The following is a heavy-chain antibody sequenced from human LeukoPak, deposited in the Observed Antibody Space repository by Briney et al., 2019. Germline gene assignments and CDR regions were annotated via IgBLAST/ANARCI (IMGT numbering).Heavy chain of an antibody. CDR1: GGTFSTYA. V-gene: IGHV1-69*04. Sequence: SSVKVSCKASGGTFSTYAISWVRQAPGQGLEWMGRIIPVLGVADYAQKFQGRVTISADKSTSTAYMEVSSLRSEDTAVYYCATGIGTLWSGYYHDYWGQGTLVTVSS. D-gene: IGHD3-3*01. J-gene: IGHJ4*02. CDR2: IIPVLGVA. CDR3: ATGIGTLWSGYYHDY.